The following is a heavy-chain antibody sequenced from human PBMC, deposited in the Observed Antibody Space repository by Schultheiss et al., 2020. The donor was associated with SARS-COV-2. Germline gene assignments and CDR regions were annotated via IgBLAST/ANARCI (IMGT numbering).Heavy chain of an antibody. Sequence: GGSLRLSCAASGFTFSSYGMHWVRQAPGKGLEWVAVIWYDGSNKYSADSVKGRFTISRDNSKNTLYLQMNSLRVEDTAVYYCARSIFGVVKVFDYWGQGTLVTVS. CDR1: GFTFSSYG. CDR3: ARSIFGVVKVFDY. CDR2: IWYDGSNK. J-gene: IGHJ4*02. V-gene: IGHV3-33*01. D-gene: IGHD3-3*01.